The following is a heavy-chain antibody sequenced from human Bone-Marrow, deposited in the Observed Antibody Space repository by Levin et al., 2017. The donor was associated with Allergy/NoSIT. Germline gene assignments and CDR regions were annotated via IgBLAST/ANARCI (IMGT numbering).Heavy chain of an antibody. D-gene: IGHD2-15*01. J-gene: IGHJ4*02. CDR2: IIPILGIA. Sequence: SVKVSCKASGGTFSSYAISWVRQAPGQGLEWMGRIIPILGIANYAQKFQGRVTITADKSTSTAYMELSSLRSEDTAVYYCARVGSGVVAAGLDYWGQGTLVTVSS. CDR3: ARVGSGVVAAGLDY. CDR1: GGTFSSYA. V-gene: IGHV1-69*04.